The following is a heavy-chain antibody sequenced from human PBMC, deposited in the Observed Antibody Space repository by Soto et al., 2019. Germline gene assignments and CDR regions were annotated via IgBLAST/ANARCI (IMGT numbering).Heavy chain of an antibody. CDR3: ARPAQISYYDFWSGYYETPPFDY. CDR1: GYTFTSYA. V-gene: IGHV1-3*01. Sequence: EASVKVSCKASGYTFTSYAMHWVRQAPGQRLEWMGWINAGNGNTKYSQKFQGRVTITRDTSASTAYMELSSLRSEDTAVYYCARPAQISYYDFWSGYYETPPFDYWGQGTLVTVS. D-gene: IGHD3-3*01. CDR2: INAGNGNT. J-gene: IGHJ4*02.